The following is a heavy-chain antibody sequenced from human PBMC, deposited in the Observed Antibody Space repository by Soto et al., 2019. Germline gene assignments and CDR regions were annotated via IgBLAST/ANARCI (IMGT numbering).Heavy chain of an antibody. CDR1: GYTFTGYY. Sequence: QVQLVQSGAEVKKPGASVKVSCKASGYTFTGYYMHWVRQAPGQGLEWMGWINPIFGTANYAQKFQGRVTITADKSTSTAYMELSSLRSEDTAVYYCARAEVGYCSSTSCYNYYYYYYGMDVWGQGTTVTVSS. CDR3: ARAEVGYCSSTSCYNYYYYYYGMDV. CDR2: INPIFGTA. J-gene: IGHJ6*02. V-gene: IGHV1-69*06. D-gene: IGHD2-2*02.